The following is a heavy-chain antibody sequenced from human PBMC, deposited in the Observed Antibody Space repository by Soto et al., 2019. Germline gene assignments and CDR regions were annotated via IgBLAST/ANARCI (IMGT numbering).Heavy chain of an antibody. CDR3: AKNGHPPYYYYGMDV. Sequence: QGQLVQSGGEAKKPGASVKVSCKASGYTFTRYGISWVRQAPGQGLEWMGWISGYNGDTNYAQKFQGRVTMTIDTSXGTAYRALRSLTADDTAVYYCAKNGHPPYYYYGMDVWGQGTTVTVSS. D-gene: IGHD2-8*01. J-gene: IGHJ6*02. V-gene: IGHV1-18*01. CDR1: GYTFTRYG. CDR2: ISGYNGDT.